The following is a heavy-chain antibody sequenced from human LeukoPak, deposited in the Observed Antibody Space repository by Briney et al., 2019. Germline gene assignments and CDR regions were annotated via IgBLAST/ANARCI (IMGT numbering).Heavy chain of an antibody. CDR1: GFTFSNYA. Sequence: GGSLRLSCAASGFTFSNYAIAWVRQAPGKGLEWVSTISSSGTNTYYADSVKGRFTISRDNSKNTLYLQMNSLRAEDTAVYYCAKDGHYDSSGFTLQYWGQGTLVTVSS. CDR2: ISSSGTNT. V-gene: IGHV3-23*01. J-gene: IGHJ1*01. CDR3: AKDGHYDSSGFTLQY. D-gene: IGHD3-22*01.